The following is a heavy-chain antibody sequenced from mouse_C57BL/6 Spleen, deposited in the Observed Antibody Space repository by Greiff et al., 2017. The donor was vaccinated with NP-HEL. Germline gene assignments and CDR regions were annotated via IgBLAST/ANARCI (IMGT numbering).Heavy chain of an antibody. CDR3: ARFSTVGAQYYFDY. J-gene: IGHJ2*01. V-gene: IGHV1-52*01. CDR2: IDPSDSET. Sequence: VQLQQPGAELVRPGSSVKLSCKASGYTFTSYWMHWVKQRPIQGLEWIGNIDPSDSETHYNQKFKDQATLTVDKSSSTAYMQLSSLTYENSAVYCCARFSTVGAQYYFDYWGKGTTLTVSS. CDR1: GYTFTSYW. D-gene: IGHD5-1*01.